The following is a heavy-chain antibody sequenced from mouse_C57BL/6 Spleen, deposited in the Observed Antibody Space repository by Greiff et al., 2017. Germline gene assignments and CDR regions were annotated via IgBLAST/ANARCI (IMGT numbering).Heavy chain of an antibody. CDR3: ARGDSFYLDY. CDR2: INYDGSST. D-gene: IGHD3-3*01. CDR1: GFTFSDYY. Sequence: EVMLVESEGGLVQPGSSMKLSCTASGFTFSDYYMAWVRQVPEKGLEWVANINYDGSSTYYLDSLKSRFIISRDNAKNILYLQMSSLKSEDTATYYCARGDSFYLDYWGQGTTLTVSS. V-gene: IGHV5-16*01. J-gene: IGHJ2*01.